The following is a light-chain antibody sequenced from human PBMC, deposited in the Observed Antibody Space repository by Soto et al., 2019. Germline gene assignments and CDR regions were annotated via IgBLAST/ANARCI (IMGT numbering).Light chain of an antibody. CDR3: QQASSFPLT. V-gene: IGKV1-12*01. CDR1: QVISSW. CDR2: GAS. J-gene: IGKJ4*01. Sequence: IQMTQSPSSVSASVGDSVTITCRASQVISSWLAWYQVKPGKAPKLLIYGASNRESGVPSRFSASESGTLFTLTIXXXXPEDFATYYCQQASSFPLTFGGGTTVEI.